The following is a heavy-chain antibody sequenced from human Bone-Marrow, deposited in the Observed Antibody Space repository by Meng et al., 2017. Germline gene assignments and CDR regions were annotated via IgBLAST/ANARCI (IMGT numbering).Heavy chain of an antibody. D-gene: IGHD3-16*02. CDR3: QRLSTHPPDC. CDR1: GLTSSNAW. CDR2: IKSKTDGETT. V-gene: IGHV3-15*01. J-gene: IGHJ4*02. Sequence: GGSLRLSCATSGLTSSNAWMSWVRQTPGKGLGWLGSIKSKTDGETTDYAAPVNGRFSISRNDAKNTLYLQMNSLKTEDSAVYYCQRLSTHPPDCWGQGTLVTVSS.